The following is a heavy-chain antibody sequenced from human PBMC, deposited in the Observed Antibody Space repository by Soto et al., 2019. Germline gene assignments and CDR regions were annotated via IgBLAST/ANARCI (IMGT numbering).Heavy chain of an antibody. D-gene: IGHD4-17*01. CDR1: GFTFSSYA. Sequence: EVQLLESGGGLVQPGGSLRLSCAASGFTFSSYAMSWVRQAPGKGLEWVSAISGSGGRTYYADSVKGRFTISRDNSKNALYLQTNSQSANDTAVYYFAKASLRGDNSFFGYWGQGNHGTVPA. CDR2: ISGSGGRT. J-gene: IGHJ4*01. V-gene: IGHV3-23*01. CDR3: AKASLRGDNSFFGY.